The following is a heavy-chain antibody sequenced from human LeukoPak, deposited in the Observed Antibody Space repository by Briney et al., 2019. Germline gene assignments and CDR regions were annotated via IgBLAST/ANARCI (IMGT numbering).Heavy chain of an antibody. CDR3: ARVHYYDSSGYYYYYYYGMDV. CDR1: GYTFTSYA. J-gene: IGHJ6*02. V-gene: IGHV7-4-1*02. CDR2: INTNTGNP. Sequence: ASVKVSCKASGYTFTSYAMNWVRQAPGQGLEWMGWINTNTGNPTYAQGFTGRFVFSLDTSVSTAYLQISSLKAEDTAVYYCARVHYYDSSGYYYYYYYGMDVWGQGTTVTVSS. D-gene: IGHD3-22*01.